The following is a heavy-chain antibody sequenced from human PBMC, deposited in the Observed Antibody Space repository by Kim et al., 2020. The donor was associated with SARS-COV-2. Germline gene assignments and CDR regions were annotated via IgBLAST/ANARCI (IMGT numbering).Heavy chain of an antibody. CDR1: GGSISSYY. CDR2: IYYSGST. V-gene: IGHV4-59*01. J-gene: IGHJ2*01. Sequence: SETLSLTCTVSGGSISSYYWSWIRQPPGKGLEWIGYIYYSGSTNYNPSLKSRVTISVDTSKNQFSLKLSSVTAADTAVYYCARDTVGYREGWYFDLWGRGTLVTVSS. CDR3: ARDTVGYREGWYFDL. D-gene: IGHD5-18*01.